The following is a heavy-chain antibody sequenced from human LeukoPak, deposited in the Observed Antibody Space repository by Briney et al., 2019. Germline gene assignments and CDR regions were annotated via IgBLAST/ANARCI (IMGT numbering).Heavy chain of an antibody. V-gene: IGHV3-33*01. CDR1: GFTFSSYG. Sequence: GGSLRLSCAASGFTFSSYGMHWVRQAPGKGLEWVAVIWYDGSNKYYADSVKGRFTISRDNSKSTLYLQMNSLRAEDTAVYYCARDSPSRYCSSTSCYLLTPPDVWGQGTTVTVSS. J-gene: IGHJ6*02. CDR2: IWYDGSNK. D-gene: IGHD2-2*01. CDR3: ARDSPSRYCSSTSCYLLTPPDV.